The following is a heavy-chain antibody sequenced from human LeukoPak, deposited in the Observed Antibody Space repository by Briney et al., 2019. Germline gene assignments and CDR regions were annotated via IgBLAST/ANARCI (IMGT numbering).Heavy chain of an antibody. D-gene: IGHD3-10*01. J-gene: IGHJ4*02. V-gene: IGHV1-69*13. CDR1: GGTFSSYA. Sequence: SVKVSCKASGGTFSSYAISWVRQAPGQGLEWMGGIIPIFGTANYAQKFQGRVTITADESTSTAYMELSSLRSEDTAVYYCAIILAEDYYGSGSYYNGFDYWGQGTLVTVSS. CDR2: IIPIFGTA. CDR3: AIILAEDYYGSGSYYNGFDY.